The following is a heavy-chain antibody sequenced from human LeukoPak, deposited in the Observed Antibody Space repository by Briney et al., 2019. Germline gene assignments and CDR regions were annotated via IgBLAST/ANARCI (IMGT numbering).Heavy chain of an antibody. CDR1: GFTFSNAW. CDR3: TTAPFLVGGFYTRPRPR. V-gene: IGHV3-15*01. D-gene: IGHD3-10*01. Sequence: NPGGSLRLSCAASGFTFSNAWMSWVRQAPGKGLEWVGRIKSKTDGGTTDYAAPVKGRFTISRDDSKNTLYLQMNSLKTEDTAVYYCTTAPFLVGGFYTRPRPRGAQEPLFTVP. J-gene: IGHJ4*02. CDR2: IKSKTDGGTT.